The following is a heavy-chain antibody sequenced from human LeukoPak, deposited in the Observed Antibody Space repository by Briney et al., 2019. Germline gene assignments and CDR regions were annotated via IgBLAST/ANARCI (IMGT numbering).Heavy chain of an antibody. CDR1: GFTFSSYA. J-gene: IGHJ4*02. D-gene: IGHD6-13*01. CDR2: ISSSSSYI. V-gene: IGHV3-21*01. CDR3: ATRYSSSWDLG. Sequence: GGSLRLSCAASGFTFSSYAMSWVRQAPGKGLEWVSSISSSSSYIYYADSVKGRFTISRDNAKNSLYLQMNSLRAEDTAVYYCATRYSSSWDLGWGQGTLVTVSS.